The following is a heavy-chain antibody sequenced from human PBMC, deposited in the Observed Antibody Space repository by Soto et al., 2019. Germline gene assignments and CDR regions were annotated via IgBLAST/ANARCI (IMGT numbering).Heavy chain of an antibody. Sequence: QVQLQQRGAGLLKPSETLSLTCAVYGGSFSGYDWTWIRQPPGTGLEWIGEINHSGSTNYNPSLKSRVTISVDTSKKQFSLKLTSVTAADTAVYYCARDKITGLFDYWGQGTLVTVSS. D-gene: IGHD2-8*02. V-gene: IGHV4-34*01. J-gene: IGHJ4*02. CDR3: ARDKITGLFDY. CDR2: INHSGST. CDR1: GGSFSGYD.